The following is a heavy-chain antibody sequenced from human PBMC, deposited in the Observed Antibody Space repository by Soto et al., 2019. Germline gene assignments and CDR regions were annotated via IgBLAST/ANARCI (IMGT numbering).Heavy chain of an antibody. V-gene: IGHV4-31*03. D-gene: IGHD6-6*01. CDR1: GGSISSGGYY. CDR3: AREGSSPFNWFDP. Sequence: QVQLQESGPGLVKPSQTLSLTCTVSGGSISSGGYYWSWIRQHPGRALEWIGYIYYGGSTYYNPSLKSRVTISVDTSKNQFSLKLSSVTAADTAVYYCAREGSSPFNWFDPWGQGTLVTVSS. J-gene: IGHJ5*02. CDR2: IYYGGST.